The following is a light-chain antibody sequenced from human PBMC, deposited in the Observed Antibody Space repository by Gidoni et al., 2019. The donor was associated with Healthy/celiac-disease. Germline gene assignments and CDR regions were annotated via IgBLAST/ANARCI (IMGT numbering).Light chain of an antibody. J-gene: IGKJ1*01. CDR2: AAS. CDR3: QHSYSTPIT. V-gene: IGKV1-39*01. Sequence: DIQMTQSPSSLSASVVDRVTITCRASQSISSYLNWYQQKPGKAPKLLIYAASSLQSGVPSSFSGSGSGTDFTLTISSLQPEDFATYYCQHSYSTPITFXXXTKVEIK. CDR1: QSISSY.